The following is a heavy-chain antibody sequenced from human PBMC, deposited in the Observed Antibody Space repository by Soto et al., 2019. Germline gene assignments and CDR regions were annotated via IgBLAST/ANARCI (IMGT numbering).Heavy chain of an antibody. CDR1: GGSISSGGYY. V-gene: IGHV4-31*03. D-gene: IGHD2-15*01. CDR3: ARVSRYCSGGSCYQGDFDY. CDR2: IYYSGST. Sequence: SETLSLSCTVSGGSISSGGYYWSWIRQHPGKGREWIGYIYYSGSTYYNPSLKSRVTISVDTSKNQFSLKLSSVTAADTAVYYCARVSRYCSGGSCYQGDFDYWGQGTLVTFSS. J-gene: IGHJ4*02.